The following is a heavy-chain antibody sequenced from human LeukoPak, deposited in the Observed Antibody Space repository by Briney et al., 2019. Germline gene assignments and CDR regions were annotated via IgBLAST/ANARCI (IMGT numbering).Heavy chain of an antibody. D-gene: IGHD1-26*01. J-gene: IGHJ4*02. V-gene: IGHV3-48*04. CDR2: ISSSSSTI. Sequence: PGGSLRLSCAASGFTFSSYSMNWVRQAPGKGLEWVSYISSSSSTICYADSVKGRFTISRDNAKNSLYLQMNSLRAEDTAVYYCAASWSPNGMGATSVGDYWGQGTLVTVSS. CDR1: GFTFSSYS. CDR3: AASWSPNGMGATSVGDY.